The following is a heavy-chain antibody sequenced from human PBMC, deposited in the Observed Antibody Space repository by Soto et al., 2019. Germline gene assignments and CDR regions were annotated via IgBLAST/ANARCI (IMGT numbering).Heavy chain of an antibody. CDR1: GGSIRSYY. J-gene: IGHJ4*02. Sequence: SETLSLTCTVFGGSIRSYYWSWVRRPPGKGQEWIGYVYNSGSTTYNPSLKSRVTISADTSKNQFSLKLSSVTAADTAVYYCARYRGYDSSGYYFDYRGQGTLVTVPS. V-gene: IGHV4-59*12. CDR2: VYNSGST. CDR3: ARYRGYDSSGYYFDY. D-gene: IGHD3-22*01.